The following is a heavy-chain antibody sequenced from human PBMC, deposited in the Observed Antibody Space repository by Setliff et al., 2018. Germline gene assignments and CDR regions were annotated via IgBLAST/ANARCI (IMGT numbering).Heavy chain of an antibody. D-gene: IGHD3-10*01. CDR3: ARVDFTMIQGVIGH. CDR1: GVSVSSASHY. CDR2: VYYSGYT. V-gene: IGHV4-39*07. Sequence: PSETLSLTCTVSGVSVSSASHYWGWIRQAPGKGMEWIGSVYYSGYTYYKPSLQSRVTMSVDTSKNQFSLKLTSVTAADTAVYYCARVDFTMIQGVIGHWGQGTLVTVSA. J-gene: IGHJ1*01.